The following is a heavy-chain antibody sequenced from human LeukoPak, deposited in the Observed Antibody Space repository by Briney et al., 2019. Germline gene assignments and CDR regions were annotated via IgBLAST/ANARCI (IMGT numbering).Heavy chain of an antibody. J-gene: IGHJ4*02. CDR2: IYYSGST. CDR1: GGSISSYY. Sequence: SETLSLTCTVSGGSISSYYWSWIRQPPGKGLEWIGYIYYSGSTNYNPSLKSRVTISVDTSKNQFSLKLSSVTAADTAVYYCARDRGSSWYNGLFDYWGQGTLVTVSS. D-gene: IGHD6-13*01. V-gene: IGHV4-59*12. CDR3: ARDRGSSWYNGLFDY.